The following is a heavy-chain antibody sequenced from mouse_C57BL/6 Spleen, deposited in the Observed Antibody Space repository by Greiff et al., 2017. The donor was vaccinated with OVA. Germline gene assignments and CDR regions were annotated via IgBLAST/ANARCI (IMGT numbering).Heavy chain of an antibody. V-gene: IGHV5-9-1*02. D-gene: IGHD6-1*01. CDR3: TRGSYDPSYAMDY. CDR2: ISRGGDYI. J-gene: IGHJ4*01. Sequence: DVLLVESGEGLVKPGGSLKLSCAASGFTFSSYAMSWVRQTPEQRLEWVAYISRGGDYIYYADTVKGRFTISRDNARNTLYLQMSSLKSEDTAMYYCTRGSYDPSYAMDYWGQGTSVTVSS. CDR1: GFTFSSYA.